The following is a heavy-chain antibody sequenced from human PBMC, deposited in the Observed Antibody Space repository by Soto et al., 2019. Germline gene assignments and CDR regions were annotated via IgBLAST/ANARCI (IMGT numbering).Heavy chain of an antibody. CDR3: ARMAGDGYLPFDS. CDR2: ISGSSHSI. CDR1: GFTYRTYS. J-gene: IGHJ4*02. D-gene: IGHD2-21*01. V-gene: IGHV3-48*02. Sequence: GGSLRLSCAASGFTYRTYSMTWVRQAPGKGLEWLSYISGSSHSIYYADSVKGRFTISRDNAKNSVYLQMNSLRDEDTAVYFCARMAGDGYLPFDSWGQGTVVTVSS.